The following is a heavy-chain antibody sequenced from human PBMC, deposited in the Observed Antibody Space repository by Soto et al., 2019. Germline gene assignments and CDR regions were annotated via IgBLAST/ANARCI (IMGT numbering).Heavy chain of an antibody. V-gene: IGHV4-61*01. Sequence: SETLSLTCTVSGGSVSSGSYYWSWIRQPPGKGLEWIGYIYYSGSTNYNPSLKSRVTISVDTSKNQFSLKLSSVAAADTAVYYCARGAASVAAAGNYYYYGMDVWGQGTTVTVSS. CDR2: IYYSGST. D-gene: IGHD6-13*01. CDR3: ARGAASVAAAGNYYYYGMDV. J-gene: IGHJ6*02. CDR1: GGSVSSGSYY.